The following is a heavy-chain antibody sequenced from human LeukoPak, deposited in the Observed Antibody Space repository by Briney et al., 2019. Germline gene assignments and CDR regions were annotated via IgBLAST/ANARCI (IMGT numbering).Heavy chain of an antibody. CDR1: GFTFSSYA. V-gene: IGHV3-23*01. J-gene: IGHJ4*02. D-gene: IGHD4-17*01. CDR2: ICGSGGST. Sequence: VGSLRLSCAASGFTFSSYAMSWVRPAPGEGLEWVSAICGSGGSTYYADSVKGRFTISRDNSKNTLYLQMNSLRAEDTAVYYCANARGDYWDHDYWGQGTLVTVSS. CDR3: ANARGDYWDHDY.